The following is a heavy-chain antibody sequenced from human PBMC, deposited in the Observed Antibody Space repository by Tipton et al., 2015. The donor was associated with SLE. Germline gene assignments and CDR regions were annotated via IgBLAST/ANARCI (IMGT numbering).Heavy chain of an antibody. D-gene: IGHD3-9*01. V-gene: IGHV4-4*07. CDR2: IYASGST. CDR1: GDSINYYY. J-gene: IGHJ4*02. CDR3: ARDTRDWFLSES. Sequence: TLSLTCTVSGDSINYYYWSWIRQPAGKGLEWIGRIYASGSTNYNPSLKSRLTISVDTSKNQFSLNLSSVTAADTAVYYCARDTRDWFLSESWGQGALVTVSS.